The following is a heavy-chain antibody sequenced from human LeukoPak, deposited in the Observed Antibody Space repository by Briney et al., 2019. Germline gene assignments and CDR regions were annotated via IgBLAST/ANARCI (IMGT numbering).Heavy chain of an antibody. V-gene: IGHV3-15*01. CDR2: IKRKSDGGTP. D-gene: IGHD3-10*01. J-gene: IGHJ4*02. CDR1: GLPFNNAW. CDR3: ATDQGFIYYFDY. Sequence: GGSLRLACAASGLPFNNAWMSWVRQAPGKGLEWIGRIKRKSDGGTPDYAAPVEGRFTISRDDSKNILYLQMSSLKTEDTAVYYCATDQGFIYYFDYWGQGTLVTVSS.